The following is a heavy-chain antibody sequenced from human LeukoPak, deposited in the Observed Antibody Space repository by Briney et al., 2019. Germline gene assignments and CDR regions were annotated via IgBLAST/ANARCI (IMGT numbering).Heavy chain of an antibody. D-gene: IGHD3-22*01. CDR3: AKLKGTMIVVVYYYFDY. CDR1: GFTFSSYA. J-gene: IGHJ4*02. V-gene: IGHV3-23*01. Sequence: GGSLRLSCAASGFTFSSYAMSWVRQAPGKGLEWVSAISGSGGSTYYADSVKSRFTISRDNSKNTLYLQMNSLRAEDTAVYYCAKLKGTMIVVVYYYFDYWGQGTLVTVSS. CDR2: ISGSGGST.